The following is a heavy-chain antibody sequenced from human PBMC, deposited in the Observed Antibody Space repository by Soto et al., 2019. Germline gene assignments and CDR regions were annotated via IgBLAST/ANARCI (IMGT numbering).Heavy chain of an antibody. J-gene: IGHJ6*03. CDR2: IYYSGST. Sequence: SETLSLTCTVSGGSISSYYWSWIRQPPGKGLEWIGYIYYSGSTNYNPSLKSRVTISVDTSKNQFSLKLSSVTAADTAVYYCARDQVADFGYYMDVWGKGTTVTVSS. D-gene: IGHD3-16*01. CDR1: GGSISSYY. CDR3: ARDQVADFGYYMDV. V-gene: IGHV4-59*01.